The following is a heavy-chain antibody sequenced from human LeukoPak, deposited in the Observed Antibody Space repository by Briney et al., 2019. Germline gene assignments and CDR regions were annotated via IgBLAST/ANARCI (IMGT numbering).Heavy chain of an antibody. V-gene: IGHV1-18*01. CDR2: ISAYTGST. Sequence: ASVKVSCKASGYTFNYYGISWVRQAPGQGLEWMGWISAYTGSTNYAQRLQGRVTMTTDTSTSTAYMELRSLRSDDTAVYYCARDQSPYYYGSGSRSDWFDPWGQGTLVTVSS. CDR3: ARDQSPYYYGSGSRSDWFDP. J-gene: IGHJ5*02. CDR1: GYTFNYYG. D-gene: IGHD3-10*01.